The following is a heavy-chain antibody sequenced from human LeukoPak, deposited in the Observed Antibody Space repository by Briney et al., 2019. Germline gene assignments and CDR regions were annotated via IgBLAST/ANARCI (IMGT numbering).Heavy chain of an antibody. V-gene: IGHV3-21*01. CDR3: ARTDYDILTGYPDY. CDR2: ISRSSSYI. D-gene: IGHD3-9*01. Sequence: PGGSLRLSCAASGFTFSSYSMNWVRQAPGKGLEWVSSISRSSSYIYYADSVKGRFTISRDNAKNSLYLQMNSLRAEDTAVYYCARTDYDILTGYPDYWGQGTLVTVSS. J-gene: IGHJ4*02. CDR1: GFTFSSYS.